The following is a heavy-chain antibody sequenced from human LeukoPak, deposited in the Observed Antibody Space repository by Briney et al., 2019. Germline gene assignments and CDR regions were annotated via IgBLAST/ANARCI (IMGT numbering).Heavy chain of an antibody. D-gene: IGHD3-10*01. CDR1: GFTFSSYW. CDR2: INQDGSEK. J-gene: IGHJ5*02. V-gene: IGHV3-7*01. CDR3: ARAQYYYGSGSKYNWFDP. Sequence: PGGALRLSCAASGFTFSSYWMSWVRQAPGKGLEWVANINQDGSEKYYVDSVKGRFTISRDNAKNSLYLQMNSLRAEDTAVYYCARAQYYYGSGSKYNWFDPWGQGTLVTVSS.